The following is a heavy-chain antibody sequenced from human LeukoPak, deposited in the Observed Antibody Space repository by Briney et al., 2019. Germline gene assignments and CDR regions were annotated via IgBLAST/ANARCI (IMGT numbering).Heavy chain of an antibody. Sequence: QPGGSLRLSCAASGFTFSSYAMSWVRQAPGKGLEWVANIKKDGSAKYYVDSVKGRFTISIDNAKNSLYLQMNSPRAEDTAMYYCATSAGAPGTDWGQGTLVIVSS. CDR2: IKKDGSAK. CDR3: ATSAGAPGTD. V-gene: IGHV3-7*02. CDR1: GFTFSSYA. J-gene: IGHJ4*02. D-gene: IGHD6-13*01.